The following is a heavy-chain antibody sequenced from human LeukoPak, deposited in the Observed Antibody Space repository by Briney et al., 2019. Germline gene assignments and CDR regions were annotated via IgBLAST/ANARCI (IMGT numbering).Heavy chain of an antibody. CDR1: GGSFSSNY. J-gene: IGHJ4*02. CDR3: ARSPTYGDSFDN. CDR2: IYYSGST. Sequence: SETLSLTCTVSGGSFSSNYWSWIRQPPGKGLEWIGYIYYSGSTNYNPSLKSRVTISVDTSKNQFSLKLRSVTAADTAVYYCARSPTYGDSFDNWGQGTLVTVSS. D-gene: IGHD4-17*01. V-gene: IGHV4-59*08.